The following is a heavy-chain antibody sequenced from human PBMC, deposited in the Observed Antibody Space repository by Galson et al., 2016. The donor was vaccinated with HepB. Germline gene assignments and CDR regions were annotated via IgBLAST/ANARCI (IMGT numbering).Heavy chain of an antibody. CDR1: DDSMSNGAYS. CDR2: IHSTWNS. J-gene: IGHJ4*02. V-gene: IGHV4-30-2*01. D-gene: IGHD1-26*01. Sequence: TLSLTCGVSDDSMSNGAYSWSWIRQPPGKCLEYIRYIHSTWNSYSIPSLKSRVTISMDMSKNQFSLKLSSVTAADTAVYYRVRDLGNYFDLWGQGSLVTVSS. CDR3: VRDLGNYFDL.